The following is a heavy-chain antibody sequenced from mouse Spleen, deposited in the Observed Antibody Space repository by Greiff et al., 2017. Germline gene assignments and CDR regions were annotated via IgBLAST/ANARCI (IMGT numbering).Heavy chain of an antibody. J-gene: IGHJ4*01. CDR3: ARFYDAMDY. V-gene: IGHV1-42*01. CDR2: INPSTGGT. Sequence: VQLKQSGPELVKPGASVKISCKASGYSFTGYYMNWVKQSPEKSLEWIGEINPSTGGTTYNQKFKAKATLTVDKSSSTAYMQLKSLTSEDSAVYYCARFYDAMDYWGQGTSVTVSS. CDR1: GYSFTGYY.